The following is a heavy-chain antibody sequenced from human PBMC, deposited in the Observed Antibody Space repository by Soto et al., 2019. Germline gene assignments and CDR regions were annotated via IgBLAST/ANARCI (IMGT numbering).Heavy chain of an antibody. D-gene: IGHD2-8*01. Sequence: PSETLSLTCAVSGASFSGFYWSWIRQSPGKGLEWIGEIDHSGITNHNTALKSRATMSVDTSKNQFSLKLRSVTAADTAVYYCARPLYCTTDNCRDDFHYYNIDVCGQGTAVTVSS. CDR2: IDHSGIT. CDR3: ARPLYCTTDNCRDDFHYYNIDV. CDR1: GASFSGFY. V-gene: IGHV4-34*04. J-gene: IGHJ6*02.